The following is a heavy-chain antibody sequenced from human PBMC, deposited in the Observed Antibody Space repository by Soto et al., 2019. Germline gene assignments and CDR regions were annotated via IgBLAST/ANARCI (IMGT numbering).Heavy chain of an antibody. CDR3: AKVGSCGYSHCDY. J-gene: IGHJ4*02. V-gene: IGHV3-23*01. CDR2: ISGGGGSA. Sequence: EVQLLEPGGGLVQPGGSLRLSCAASGVTFSSYAMNWVRQTPGKVLEWVSIISGGGGSAYYADFVKGRFSISRDNSKNTLYLQMNSLRAEDTAVYDCAKVGSCGYSHCDYGGQGTLVTVSS. D-gene: IGHD6-13*01. CDR1: GVTFSSYA.